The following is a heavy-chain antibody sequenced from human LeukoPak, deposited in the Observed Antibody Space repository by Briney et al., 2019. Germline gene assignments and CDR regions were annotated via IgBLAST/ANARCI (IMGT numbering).Heavy chain of an antibody. V-gene: IGHV1-2*02. CDR1: GYTFTGYY. CDR3: ARSGYSPKNWFDP. D-gene: IGHD3-22*01. J-gene: IGHJ5*02. CDR2: INPNSGGT. Sequence: ASVKVSCKASGYTFTGYYMHRVRQAPGQGLEWMGWINPNSGGTNYAQKFQGRVTMTRDTSISTAYMELSRLRSDDTAVYYCARSGYSPKNWFDPWGQGNLVTVSS.